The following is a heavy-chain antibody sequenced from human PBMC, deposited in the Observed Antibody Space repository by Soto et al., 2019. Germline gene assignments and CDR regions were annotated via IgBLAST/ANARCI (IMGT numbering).Heavy chain of an antibody. J-gene: IGHJ4*02. V-gene: IGHV5-10-1*01. D-gene: IGHD3-22*01. CDR1: GYSFSSHW. CDR2: INPSDSYT. CDR3: ARTSSPYSMIVVSTGDY. Sequence: PGESLKISCKGSGYSFSSHWITWVRQMPGKGLEWMGRINPSDSYTNYSPSFQGHVTISADKSISTAYLQWSSLKASDTAMYYCARTSSPYSMIVVSTGDYWGQGTLVTVSS.